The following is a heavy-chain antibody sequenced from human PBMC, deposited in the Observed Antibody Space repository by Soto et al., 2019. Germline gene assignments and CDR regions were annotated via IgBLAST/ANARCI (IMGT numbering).Heavy chain of an antibody. CDR1: GGSFSGNY. CDR2: INHSGST. J-gene: IGHJ5*02. V-gene: IGHV4-34*01. Sequence: KTSETLSLTCAVYGGSFSGNYWSWIRQPPGKGLEWIGEINHSGSTNYNPSLKSRVTISADTSKNQFSLKLRSVTAADTAVYYCARGLSRGVVPAARGPNWFDPWGQGTLVTVSS. D-gene: IGHD2-2*01. CDR3: ARGLSRGVVPAARGPNWFDP.